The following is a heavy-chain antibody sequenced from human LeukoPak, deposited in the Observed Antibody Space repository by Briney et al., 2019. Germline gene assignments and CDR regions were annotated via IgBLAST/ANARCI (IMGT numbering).Heavy chain of an antibody. CDR3: ALVVNDAFDI. Sequence: PSETLSLTCAVYGGSFSGYYWSWIRQPPGKGLEWIGEINHSGSTNYNPSLKSRVTISVDTSKNQSSLKLSSVTAADTAVYYCALVVNDAFDIWGQGTMVTVSS. V-gene: IGHV4-34*01. CDR2: INHSGST. D-gene: IGHD2-15*01. CDR1: GGSFSGYY. J-gene: IGHJ3*02.